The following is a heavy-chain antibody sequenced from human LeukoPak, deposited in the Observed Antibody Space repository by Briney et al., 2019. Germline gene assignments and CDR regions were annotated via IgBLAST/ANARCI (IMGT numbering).Heavy chain of an antibody. V-gene: IGHV3-30*18. CDR1: GFTFSSYG. D-gene: IGHD3-16*01. Sequence: GRSLRLSCAASGFTFSSYGMHWVRQAPGKGLEWVAVISYDGSNKYYADSVKGRFTISRDNSKNTLYLQMNSLRAEDTAVYYCAKESYAPIDYWGQGTLVTVSS. J-gene: IGHJ4*02. CDR2: ISYDGSNK. CDR3: AKESYAPIDY.